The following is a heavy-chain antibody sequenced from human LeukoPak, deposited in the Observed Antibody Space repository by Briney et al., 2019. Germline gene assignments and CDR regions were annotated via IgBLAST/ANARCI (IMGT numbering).Heavy chain of an antibody. D-gene: IGHD1-14*01. CDR3: AKVPTRGIRGYYFDY. V-gene: IGHV3-30*18. CDR2: ISFDGSKK. CDR1: GFTFSSYG. J-gene: IGHJ4*02. Sequence: GGSLRLSCAASGFTFSSYGMPWVRQAPGKGLEWVAVISFDGSKKYSADSVKGRFTFSRDNSKNTLYLQMNSLRAEDTALSYCAKVPTRGIRGYYFDYWGQGTLVTVSS.